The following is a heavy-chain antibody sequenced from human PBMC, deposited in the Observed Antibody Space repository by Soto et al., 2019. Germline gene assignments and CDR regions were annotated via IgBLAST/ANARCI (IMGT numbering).Heavy chain of an antibody. V-gene: IGHV3-30*03. D-gene: IGHD3-3*01. J-gene: IGHJ5*02. CDR2: VSNDGRVQ. Sequence: QVQLVESGAGVVQPGRSLRLSCTSSTVTINVHGIQWVRQAPGQGLERVAFVSNDGRVQYYADSVKGLFTISRDYSKDTVDLHMNSLRNEETAVYYCARDIWSDDYKWFDLWGPGTLVTVSS. CDR1: TVTINVHG. CDR3: ARDIWSDDYKWFDL.